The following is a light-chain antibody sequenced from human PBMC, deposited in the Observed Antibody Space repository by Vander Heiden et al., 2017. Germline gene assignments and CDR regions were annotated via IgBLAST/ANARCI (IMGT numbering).Light chain of an antibody. CDR3: QQDNSYPYT. V-gene: IGKV1-5*03. CDR2: KAS. Sequence: DLQMTPSPSALSASMGDRVTLTCRASQRISTWLAWYQQKPGEAPKLLIYKASTRESGVPSRFSGSGSGTEFTLTISSLQPDDFATYYCQQDNSYPYTFGQGTKLEIK. J-gene: IGKJ2*01. CDR1: QRISTW.